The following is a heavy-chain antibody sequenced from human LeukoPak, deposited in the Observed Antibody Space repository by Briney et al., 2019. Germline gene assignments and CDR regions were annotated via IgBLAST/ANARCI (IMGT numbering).Heavy chain of an antibody. J-gene: IGHJ6*03. CDR2: IYHSGST. V-gene: IGHV4-38-2*01. CDR3: ARKSSPYYYMDV. CDR1: GYSISSGYY. Sequence: SETLSLTCAVFGYSISSGYYWGWIRQPPGKGLEWIGSIYHSGSTYYKPSLKSRVTISVDTSKNHFSLRLSSVTAADTAVYYCARKSSPYYYMDVWGKGTTVTVSS.